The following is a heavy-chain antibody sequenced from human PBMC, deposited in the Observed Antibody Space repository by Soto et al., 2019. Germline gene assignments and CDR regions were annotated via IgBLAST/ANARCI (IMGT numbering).Heavy chain of an antibody. V-gene: IGHV3-74*01. J-gene: IGHJ1*01. CDR1: GFTFSSYW. Sequence: EVQLVESGGGLVQPGGSLRLSCVASGFTFSSYWMHWVRQAPGKGLVWVSSISNAGSSTSYADPVKGRFTISRDNAKNRRYQQMYRLIAEDTAVYYCARWRNKGPQNWCQGTLVIVSP. CDR3: ARWRNKGPQN. CDR2: ISNAGSST.